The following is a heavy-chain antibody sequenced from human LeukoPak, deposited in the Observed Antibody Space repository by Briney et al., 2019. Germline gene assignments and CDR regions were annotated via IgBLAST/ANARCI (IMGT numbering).Heavy chain of an antibody. V-gene: IGHV3-7*05. CDR3: ARGVLTFDY. Sequence: PGGSLRLSCAASGFIFSSYWMSWVRQAPGKGLEWVANIKQDGSGEYYVGSVKGRFTISRDYATNSLYLQMNSLRAEDTAVYYCARGVLTFDYWGQGTLVTVSS. CDR2: IKQDGSGE. CDR1: GFIFSSYW. D-gene: IGHD3-9*01. J-gene: IGHJ4*02.